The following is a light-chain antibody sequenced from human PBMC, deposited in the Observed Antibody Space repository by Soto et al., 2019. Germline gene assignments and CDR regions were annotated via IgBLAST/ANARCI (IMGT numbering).Light chain of an antibody. V-gene: IGLV2-8*01. Sequence: QSALTQPPSASGSPGQSVTISCTGTSSDVGSYNYVSWYQQHPGKAPKVMIYEVNKRPSGVPDRFSGSKSGNTASLTVSGLQAEDEADYYCSSYAGSSNVVFGGGTQLTVL. CDR3: SSYAGSSNVV. CDR1: SSDVGSYNY. J-gene: IGLJ3*02. CDR2: EVN.